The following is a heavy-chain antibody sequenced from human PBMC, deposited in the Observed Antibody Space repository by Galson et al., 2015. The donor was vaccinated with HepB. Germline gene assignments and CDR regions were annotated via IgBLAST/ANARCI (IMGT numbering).Heavy chain of an antibody. Sequence: SLRLSCAASGFTFSSYGMHWVRQAPGKGLEWVAVISYDRSNKYYADSVKGRFTISRDNSKNTLDLQMNSLRAEDTALYYCAKDPYLYSALAGTMAGFDYWGQGTLVTVSS. CDR3: AKDPYLYSALAGTMAGFDY. D-gene: IGHD6-19*01. J-gene: IGHJ4*02. CDR2: ISYDRSNK. V-gene: IGHV3-30*18. CDR1: GFTFSSYG.